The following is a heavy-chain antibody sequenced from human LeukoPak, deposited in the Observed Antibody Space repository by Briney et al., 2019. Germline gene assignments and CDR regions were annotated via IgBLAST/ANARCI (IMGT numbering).Heavy chain of an antibody. D-gene: IGHD3-16*01. V-gene: IGHV4-34*01. J-gene: IGHJ6*02. CDR1: GGSFSGYY. CDR3: ARALYAFGPLVYYYYGMDV. Sequence: SETLSLTCAVYGGSFSGYYWSWIRQPPGKGQEWIGEINHSGSTNYNPSLKSRVTISVDTSKNQFSLKLSSVAAADTAVYYCARALYAFGPLVYYYYGMDVWGQGTTVTVSS. CDR2: INHSGST.